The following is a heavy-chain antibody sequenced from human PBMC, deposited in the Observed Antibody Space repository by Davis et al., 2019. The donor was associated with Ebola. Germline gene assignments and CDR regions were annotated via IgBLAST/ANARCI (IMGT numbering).Heavy chain of an antibody. CDR1: GFTFDDYA. J-gene: IGHJ4*02. D-gene: IGHD4-23*01. Sequence: PGGSLRLSCAASGFTFDDYAMHWVRQAPGKGLEWVSGISWNSGSIGYADSVKGRFTISRDNAKNSLYLQMNSLRAEDTALYYCAKSLRWYLFDYWGQGTLVTVSS. CDR3: AKSLRWYLFDY. CDR2: ISWNSGSI. V-gene: IGHV3-9*01.